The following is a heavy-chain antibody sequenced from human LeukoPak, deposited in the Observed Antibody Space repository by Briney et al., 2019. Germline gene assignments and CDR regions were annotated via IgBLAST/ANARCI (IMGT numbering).Heavy chain of an antibody. CDR2: ISSRGGNT. J-gene: IGHJ4*02. D-gene: IGHD3-22*01. Sequence: GGSLRLSCAASGFTFNTYGMSWVRQAPGKGLEWVSSISSRGGNTFYADSVKGRFTISRDNSKNTLYLQMNSLRAADTAVYYCARDLFPYYYDSSGSLGGFDYWGQGTLVTVSS. CDR1: GFTFNTYG. V-gene: IGHV3-23*01. CDR3: ARDLFPYYYDSSGSLGGFDY.